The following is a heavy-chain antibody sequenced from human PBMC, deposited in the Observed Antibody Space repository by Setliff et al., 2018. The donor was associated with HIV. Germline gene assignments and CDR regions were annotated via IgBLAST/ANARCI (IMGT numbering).Heavy chain of an antibody. J-gene: IGHJ4*02. V-gene: IGHV1-2*06. Sequence: GASVKVSCKTSGYAFTDYSIHWVRQAPGQGLEWVGRISPDSRGTNYAQTFQGRVTMTRDTSVSTAYMELSRLKSDDTAVFYCARGVKGIATTGKYYFDYWGQGTLVTVS. CDR1: GYAFTDYS. CDR3: ARGVKGIATTGKYYFDY. D-gene: IGHD6-13*01. CDR2: ISPDSRGT.